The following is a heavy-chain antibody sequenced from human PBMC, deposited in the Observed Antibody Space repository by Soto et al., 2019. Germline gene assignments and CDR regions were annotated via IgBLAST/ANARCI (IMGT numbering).Heavy chain of an antibody. J-gene: IGHJ4*02. CDR1: GFSLITSGVA. CDR2: IYWDDDK. V-gene: IGHV2-5*02. Sequence: QITLKESGPTLVKPTQTLTLTCTVSGFSLITSGVAVGWIRQPPGKALEWLALIYWDDDKRYSPSLKSRLTTTKDTSKNQVVLTMTNMDPVDTAIYYCAHRVGRYCSGGSCFYYFDYWGQGTLVTVSS. CDR3: AHRVGRYCSGGSCFYYFDY. D-gene: IGHD2-15*01.